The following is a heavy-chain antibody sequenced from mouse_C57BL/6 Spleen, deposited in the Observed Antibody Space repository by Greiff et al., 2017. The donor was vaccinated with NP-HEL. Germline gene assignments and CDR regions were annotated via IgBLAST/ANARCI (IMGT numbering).Heavy chain of an antibody. CDR1: GYAFSSSW. D-gene: IGHD2-5*01. J-gene: IGHJ3*01. V-gene: IGHV1-82*01. CDR3: AREDSNYVAWFAY. Sequence: VQLQESGPELVKPGASVKISCKASGYAFSSSWMNWVKQRPGKGLEWIGRIYPGDGDTNYNGKFKGKATLTADKSSSTAYMQLSSLTSEDSAVYFCAREDSNYVAWFAYWGQGTLVTVSA. CDR2: IYPGDGDT.